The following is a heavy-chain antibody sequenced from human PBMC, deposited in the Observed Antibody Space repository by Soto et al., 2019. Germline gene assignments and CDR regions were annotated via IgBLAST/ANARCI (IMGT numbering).Heavy chain of an antibody. D-gene: IGHD2-21*01. CDR3: ARAARIAAGWFDP. CDR2: INPNSGGT. V-gene: IGHV1-2*02. Sequence: ASVKVSCKASGYTVTGYYMHWVRQAPGQGLEWMGWINPNSGGTNYAQKFQGRVTMTRDTSISTAYMELSRLRSDDTAVYYCARAARIAAGWFDPWGQGTLVTVSS. CDR1: GYTVTGYY. J-gene: IGHJ5*02.